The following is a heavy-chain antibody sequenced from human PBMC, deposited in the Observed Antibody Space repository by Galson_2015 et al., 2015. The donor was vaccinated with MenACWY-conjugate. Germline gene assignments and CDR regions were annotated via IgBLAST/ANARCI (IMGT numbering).Heavy chain of an antibody. V-gene: IGHV4-59*08. D-gene: IGHD4-23*01. J-gene: IGHJ4*02. Sequence: GLEWIGYISYTGSTNYNPSLKSRVTTSIDTSNNQFSLRLSSVTAADTAVYYCARQFYGGNYLFDYCGQGILVTVSS. CDR3: ARQFYGGNYLFDY. CDR2: ISYTGST.